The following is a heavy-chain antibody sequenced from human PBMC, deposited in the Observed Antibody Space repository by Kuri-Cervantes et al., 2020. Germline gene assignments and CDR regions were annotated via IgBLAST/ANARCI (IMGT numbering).Heavy chain of an antibody. CDR1: GFTFSNAW. CDR3: ARGPSQAAADWYFDL. D-gene: IGHD6-13*01. J-gene: IGHJ2*01. CDR2: ISSSGSTI. Sequence: GGSLRLSCAASGFTFSNAWMSWVRQAPGKGLEWVSYISSSGSTIYYADSVKGRFIISRDNAKKSLYLQMNSLRAEDTALYYCARGPSQAAADWYFDLWGRGTLVTVSS. V-gene: IGHV3-11*04.